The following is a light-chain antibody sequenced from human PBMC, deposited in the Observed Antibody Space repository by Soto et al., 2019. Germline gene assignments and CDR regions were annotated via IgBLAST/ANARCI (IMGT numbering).Light chain of an antibody. Sequence: EIVLTQSPATLSLSPGERATLSCRASQSVSSYLAWYQQKPGQAPRLLISDASNRATGIPARFSGSGSGTDFTLTVSRLEPEDFAVYYCQQYPGYTFGQGTKLEIK. CDR1: QSVSSY. CDR3: QQYPGYT. J-gene: IGKJ2*01. CDR2: DAS. V-gene: IGKV3-11*01.